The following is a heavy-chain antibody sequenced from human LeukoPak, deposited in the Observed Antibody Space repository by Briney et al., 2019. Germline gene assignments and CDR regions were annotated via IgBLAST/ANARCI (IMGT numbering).Heavy chain of an antibody. CDR3: ARGQLLWFGESTFPATYFDY. J-gene: IGHJ4*02. V-gene: IGHV4-4*07. D-gene: IGHD3-10*01. CDR1: GGSISSYY. Sequence: KTSETLSLTCTVSGGSISSYYWSWIRQPAGKGLEWIGRIYTSGSTNYNPSLKSRVTISVDTSKNQFSLKLSSVTAADTAVYYCARGQLLWFGESTFPATYFDYWGQGTLVTVSS. CDR2: IYTSGST.